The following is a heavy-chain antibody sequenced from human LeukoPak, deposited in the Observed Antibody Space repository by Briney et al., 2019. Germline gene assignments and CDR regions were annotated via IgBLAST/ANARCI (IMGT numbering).Heavy chain of an antibody. CDR1: GGSIRSYY. Sequence: SETLSLTCTASGGSIRSYYWTWIRPPPGKELEWIGYIYHRGSANYNPSLKSRLSISVDKSKNQFSLKLSSVTAADTAVYYCASGIVVVTPGAFDIWGQGTMVTVSS. J-gene: IGHJ3*02. CDR3: ASGIVVVTPGAFDI. D-gene: IGHD3-22*01. CDR2: IYHRGSA. V-gene: IGHV4-59*12.